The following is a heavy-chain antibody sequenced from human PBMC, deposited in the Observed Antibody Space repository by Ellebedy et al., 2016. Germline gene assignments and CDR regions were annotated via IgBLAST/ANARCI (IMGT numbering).Heavy chain of an antibody. CDR3: AYMYYFDSSGYYLPFAY. CDR1: GFSLTSSGVT. J-gene: IGHJ4*02. D-gene: IGHD3-22*01. CDR2: INWDDDK. Sequence: SGPTLVKPTQTLTLTCTLSGFSLTSSGVTVGWIRQPPGKALEWLALINWDDDKRYTPTLKSRLTIRKDTSKNQAVLTMANMNPVDTATYFCAYMYYFDSSGYYLPFAYWGQGTLVTVSS. V-gene: IGHV2-5*02.